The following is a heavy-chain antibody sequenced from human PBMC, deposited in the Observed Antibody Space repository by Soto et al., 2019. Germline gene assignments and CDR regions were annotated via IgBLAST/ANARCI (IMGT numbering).Heavy chain of an antibody. D-gene: IGHD2-15*01. Sequence: QVRLVESGGDAVQPGRSLRLSCAASGFTFSNYGMHWVRQAPGKGLEWVAGLWFAGSNKYYADSVKGRFTISRDNSKSTLYLQVNSLRAEDTAVYYCARSKPLYCSGGSCYSYYYYGMDVWGQGTTVTVSS. CDR1: GFTFSNYG. V-gene: IGHV3-33*01. CDR2: LWFAGSNK. J-gene: IGHJ6*02. CDR3: ARSKPLYCSGGSCYSYYYYGMDV.